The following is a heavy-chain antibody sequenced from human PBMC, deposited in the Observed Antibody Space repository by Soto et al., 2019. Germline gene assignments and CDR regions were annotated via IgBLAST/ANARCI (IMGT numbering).Heavy chain of an antibody. D-gene: IGHD1-1*01. CDR2: IWHDGSNK. V-gene: IGHV3-33*01. CDR3: ASGTLTGSFDS. CDR1: GFIFSSYG. Sequence: QVQLVESGGGVVQPGRSLRLSCAASGFIFSSYGMHWVRQAPGKGLEGVAVIWHDGSNKYYADSVKGRFTLSRDNSQNTLYLQMNSLRVADTAVYYCASGTLTGSFDSCGQGTLVTVSS. J-gene: IGHJ4*02.